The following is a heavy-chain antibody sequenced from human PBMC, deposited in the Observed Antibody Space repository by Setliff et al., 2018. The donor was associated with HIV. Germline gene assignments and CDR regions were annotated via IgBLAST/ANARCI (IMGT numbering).Heavy chain of an antibody. Sequence: PGGSLRLSCAASGFTFNSYGMHWVRQAPGKGLEWVSLIQSGGIIYYADSVKGRFTISRDNSNNTLSLQMSSLRAEDTALYYCAKLDYYDYSGSWARKVAIDFWGRGTMVTVS. CDR2: IQSGGII. CDR3: AKLDYYDYSGSWARKVAIDF. D-gene: IGHD3-22*01. J-gene: IGHJ3*01. V-gene: IGHV3-NL1*01. CDR1: GFTFNSYG.